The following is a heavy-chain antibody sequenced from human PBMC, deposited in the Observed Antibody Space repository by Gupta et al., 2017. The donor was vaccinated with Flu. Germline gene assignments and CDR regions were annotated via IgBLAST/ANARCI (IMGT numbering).Heavy chain of an antibody. J-gene: IGHJ6*02. V-gene: IGHV1-69*01. CDR1: GGTFSSYA. Sequence: QVQLVQSGAEVKKPGSSVKVSCKASGGTFSSYAISWVRQAPGQGLEWMGGIIPIFGTANYAQKFQGRVTITADESTSTAYMELSSLRSEDTAVYYCATGMLGYCSGGSCYSHSYYYGMDVWGQGTTVTVSS. CDR3: ATGMLGYCSGGSCYSHSYYYGMDV. CDR2: IIPIFGTA. D-gene: IGHD2-15*01.